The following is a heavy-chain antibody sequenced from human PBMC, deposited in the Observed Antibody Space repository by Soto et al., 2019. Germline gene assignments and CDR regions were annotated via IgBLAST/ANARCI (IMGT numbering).Heavy chain of an antibody. D-gene: IGHD3-16*02. CDR2: IYYSGST. V-gene: IGHV4-39*01. Sequence: QLQLQESGPGLVKPSETLSLTCTVSGGSISSSSYYWGWIRQPPGKGLEWIGSIYYSGSTYYNPSLKSRVTISVDTSKNQFSLKLSSVTAADTAVYYCARHLGPTYYDNIWGSYRPNWFDPWGQGTLVTVSS. CDR1: GGSISSSSYY. CDR3: ARHLGPTYYDNIWGSYRPNWFDP. J-gene: IGHJ5*02.